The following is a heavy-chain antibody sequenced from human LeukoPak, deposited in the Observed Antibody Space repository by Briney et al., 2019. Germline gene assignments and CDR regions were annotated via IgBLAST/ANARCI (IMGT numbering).Heavy chain of an antibody. D-gene: IGHD3-3*01. Sequence: SETLSLTCTVSGGSISSSSYYWGWIRQPPGKGLEWIGEINHSGSTNYNPSLKSRVTISVDTSKNQYSLKLSSVTAADTAVYYCARGETMWSGYAYYYYYMDVWGKGTTVTVSS. CDR3: ARGETMWSGYAYYYYYMDV. J-gene: IGHJ6*03. CDR2: INHSGST. V-gene: IGHV4-39*07. CDR1: GGSISSSSYY.